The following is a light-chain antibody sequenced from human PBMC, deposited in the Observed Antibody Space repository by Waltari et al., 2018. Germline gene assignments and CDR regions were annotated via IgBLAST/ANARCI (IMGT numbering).Light chain of an antibody. Sequence: QSALPQPASVSGSPGQSITISCTGTSSDVGGYNYVSWYQQHPGKAPKLMIYDVSNRPSGVSTRFSGSKSGNTASLIISGLQAEDEADYYCSSYTSSSLYVFGRGTKVTVL. CDR3: SSYTSSSLYV. CDR1: SSDVGGYNY. J-gene: IGLJ1*01. V-gene: IGLV2-14*03. CDR2: DVS.